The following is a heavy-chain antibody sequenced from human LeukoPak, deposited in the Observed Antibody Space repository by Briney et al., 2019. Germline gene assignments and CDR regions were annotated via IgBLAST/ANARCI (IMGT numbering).Heavy chain of an antibody. CDR3: AKDLRVYYDSSDDAFDI. CDR1: GFTFSSYG. J-gene: IGHJ3*02. V-gene: IGHV3-23*01. CDR2: ISGSGGST. D-gene: IGHD3-22*01. Sequence: PGGTLRLSCAASGFTFSSYGMSWVRQAPGKGLEWVSAISGSGGSTYYADSVKGRFTISRDNSKNTLYLQMNSLRAEDTAVYYCAKDLRVYYDSSDDAFDIWGQGTMVTVSS.